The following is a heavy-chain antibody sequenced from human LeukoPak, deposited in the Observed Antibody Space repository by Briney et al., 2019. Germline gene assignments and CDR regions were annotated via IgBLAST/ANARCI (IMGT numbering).Heavy chain of an antibody. CDR1: GGSFSGYY. D-gene: IGHD2-2*01. CDR3: ARGDPDYCSSTSCYLYNWFDP. Sequence: PSETLSLTCAVYGGSFSGYYWSWIRQPPGKGLEWIGEINHSGSTSYNPSLKSRVTISVDTSKNQFSLKLSSVTAADTAVYYCARGDPDYCSSTSCYLYNWFDPWGQGTLVTVSS. V-gene: IGHV4-34*01. CDR2: INHSGST. J-gene: IGHJ5*02.